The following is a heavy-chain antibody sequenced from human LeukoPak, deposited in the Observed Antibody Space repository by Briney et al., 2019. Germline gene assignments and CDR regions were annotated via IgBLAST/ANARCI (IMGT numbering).Heavy chain of an antibody. Sequence: ASVKVSCKASGYTFSGYYMHWVRQAPGQGLEWMGWFNPNSGGTKPAQRFQGRVTMTRDTSISTAYMELSSLRSEDTAVYYCARDNDSRDPPHFDYWGQGTLVTVSS. CDR3: ARDNDSRDPPHFDY. CDR1: GYTFSGYY. D-gene: IGHD3-16*01. V-gene: IGHV1-2*02. J-gene: IGHJ4*02. CDR2: FNPNSGGT.